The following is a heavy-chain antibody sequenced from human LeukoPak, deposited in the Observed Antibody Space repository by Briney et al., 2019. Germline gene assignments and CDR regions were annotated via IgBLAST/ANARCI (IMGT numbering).Heavy chain of an antibody. CDR1: LFTFSSYS. CDR2: IISSSSYI. D-gene: IGHD3-9*01. Sequence: GGSLRLSCAASLFTFSSYSMNWVRQAPGKGLEWVSPIISSSSYIHYADSLKGRFTISRDNAKNSLYLQMSSLRAEDTAVYYCAKEREKSYYDILTGYRTFDYGGQGTLVTVSS. V-gene: IGHV3-21*01. CDR3: AKEREKSYYDILTGYRTFDY. J-gene: IGHJ4*02.